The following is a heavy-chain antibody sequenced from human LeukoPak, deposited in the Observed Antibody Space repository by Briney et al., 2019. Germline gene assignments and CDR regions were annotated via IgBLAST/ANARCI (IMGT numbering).Heavy chain of an antibody. V-gene: IGHV3-48*01. D-gene: IGHD2-2*01. CDR3: ARDPFSIVVVPAAAPGAFDI. CDR2: ISSSSSTI. Sequence: RGSLRLSCAASGFTFSSYSMNWVRQAPGKGLEWVSYISSSSSTIYYAESVKGRFTISRDNSKNTLYLQMNSLRAEDTAVYYCARDPFSIVVVPAAAPGAFDIWGQGTMVTVSS. J-gene: IGHJ3*02. CDR1: GFTFSSYS.